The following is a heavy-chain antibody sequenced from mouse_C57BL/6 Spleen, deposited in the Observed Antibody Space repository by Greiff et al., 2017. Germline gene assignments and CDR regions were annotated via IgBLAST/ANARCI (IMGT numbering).Heavy chain of an antibody. CDR3: ARRGYYGNYEGMDY. V-gene: IGHV1-54*01. J-gene: IGHJ4*01. D-gene: IGHD2-1*01. CDR1: GYAFTNYL. Sequence: QVQLQQSGAELVRPGTSVKVSCKASGYAFTNYLIEWVKQRPGQGLEWIGVINPGSGGTNYNEKFKGKATLTADKSSSTAYMQLSSLTSEDSAVYFCARRGYYGNYEGMDYWGQGTSVTVSS. CDR2: INPGSGGT.